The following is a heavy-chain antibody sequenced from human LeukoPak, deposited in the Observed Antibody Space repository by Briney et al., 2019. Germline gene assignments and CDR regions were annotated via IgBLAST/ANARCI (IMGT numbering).Heavy chain of an antibody. D-gene: IGHD6-13*01. Sequence: PGGSLRLSCAASGFTFNNYNINWVRQPPGKGLEWVSSISGSTSYVYYADSVKGRFTISRDDAKNSLYLQMNNLRVEDTAMYYCARGAYSSSWYIDYWGQGTLVTVSS. CDR1: GFTFNNYN. J-gene: IGHJ4*02. CDR3: ARGAYSSSWYIDY. V-gene: IGHV3-21*01. CDR2: ISGSTSYV.